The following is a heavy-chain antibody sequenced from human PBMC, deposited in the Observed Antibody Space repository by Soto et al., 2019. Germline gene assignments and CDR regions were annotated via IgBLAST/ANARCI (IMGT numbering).Heavy chain of an antibody. CDR2: IYYSGST. CDR3: ARGTKSDYVWGSYRYDNWFDP. V-gene: IGHV4-30-4*01. Sequence: QVQLQESGPGLVKPSQTLSLTCTVSGGSISSGDYYWSWIRQPPGKGLEWIGYIYYSGSTYYNPSRQSRVTISVDTAKNQFSLKLRSVTAADTAVYYCARGTKSDYVWGSYRYDNWFDPWGQGTLVTVSS. D-gene: IGHD3-16*02. CDR1: GGSISSGDYY. J-gene: IGHJ5*02.